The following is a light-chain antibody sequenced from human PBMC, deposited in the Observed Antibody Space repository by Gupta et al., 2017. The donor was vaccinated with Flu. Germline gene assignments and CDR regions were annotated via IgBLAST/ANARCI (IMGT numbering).Light chain of an antibody. V-gene: IGLV2-14*01. J-gene: IGLJ2*01. Sequence: QSALTHPASVSGSPGQSITISCTGPSSDVGDYNYVSWYQHRPDKAPKVMIYDVSNRPSGVSSRFSGSKSGNTASLTISGLQAEDEADYFCSSYASTTTRVVFGGGTKLTVL. CDR2: DVS. CDR3: SSYASTTTRVV. CDR1: SSDVGDYNY.